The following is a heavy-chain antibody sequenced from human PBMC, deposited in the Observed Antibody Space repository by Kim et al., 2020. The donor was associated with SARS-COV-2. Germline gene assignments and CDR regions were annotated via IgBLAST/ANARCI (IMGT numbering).Heavy chain of an antibody. D-gene: IGHD3-22*01. CDR2: INHSGST. Sequence: SETLSLTCAVYGGSFSGYYWSWIRQPPGKGLEWIGEINHSGSTNYNPSLKSRVTISVDTSKNQFSLKLSSVTAADTAVYYCARGRFRAYYYDSSGYYY. CDR3: ARGRFRAYYYDSSGYYY. J-gene: IGHJ6*01. V-gene: IGHV4-34*01. CDR1: GGSFSGYY.